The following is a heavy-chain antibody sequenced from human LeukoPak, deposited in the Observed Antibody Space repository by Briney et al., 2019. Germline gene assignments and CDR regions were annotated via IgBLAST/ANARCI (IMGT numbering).Heavy chain of an antibody. Sequence: ASVKVSCKASGYTFTSYYMHWLRQAPGQGLEWMGWINPNSGNPNYAQKFQDRVTMTRDKSISTAYMELNSLTYDDSAIYYCVRGGDGDRRDFDYWGQGTQVTVSS. D-gene: IGHD5-24*01. J-gene: IGHJ4*02. CDR3: VRGGDGDRRDFDY. CDR1: GYTFTSYY. CDR2: INPNSGNP. V-gene: IGHV1-2*02.